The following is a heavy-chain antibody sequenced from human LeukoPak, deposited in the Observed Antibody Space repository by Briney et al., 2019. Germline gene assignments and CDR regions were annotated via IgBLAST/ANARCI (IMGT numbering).Heavy chain of an antibody. CDR1: GYTFTGYY. CDR2: INPNSGGT. D-gene: IGHD3-9*01. CDR3: ARDSRLYYDILTLSAFDI. V-gene: IGHV1-2*02. J-gene: IGHJ3*02. Sequence: ASVKVSCKASGYTFTGYYMHWVRQAPGQGLEWMGWINPNSGGTNYAQKFQGRVTMTRDTSISTAYMELSRLRSDDTAVYYCARDSRLYYDILTLSAFDIWGQGTMVTVSS.